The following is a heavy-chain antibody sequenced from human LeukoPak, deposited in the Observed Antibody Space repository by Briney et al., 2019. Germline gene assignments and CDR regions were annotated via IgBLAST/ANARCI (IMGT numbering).Heavy chain of an antibody. V-gene: IGHV1-8*01. CDR3: ARGSTRDYDFWSGPTYYGMDV. D-gene: IGHD3-3*01. Sequence: ASVKVSCKASGYTFTSYDINWVRQATGQGLEWMGWMNPNSGNTGYAQKFQGRATMTRNTSISTAYMDLSSLRSEDTAVYYCARGSTRDYDFWSGPTYYGMDVWGQGTTVTVSS. CDR1: GYTFTSYD. CDR2: MNPNSGNT. J-gene: IGHJ6*02.